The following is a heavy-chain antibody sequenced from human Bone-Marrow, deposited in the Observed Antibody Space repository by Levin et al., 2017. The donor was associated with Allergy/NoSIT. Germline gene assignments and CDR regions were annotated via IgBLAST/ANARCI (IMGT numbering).Heavy chain of an antibody. V-gene: IGHV3-23*01. Sequence: RAGGSLRLSCTASGFAFSNYAMSWVRQTPGKGLEWVSGIRASGSGTFYPDSVKGRFAISRDNSKNTLYLQMSNLRAEDTAVYYCAKETAVSGIPVFDYWGQGTLVTVSS. J-gene: IGHJ4*02. D-gene: IGHD6-19*01. CDR2: IRASGSGT. CDR3: AKETAVSGIPVFDY. CDR1: GFAFSNYA.